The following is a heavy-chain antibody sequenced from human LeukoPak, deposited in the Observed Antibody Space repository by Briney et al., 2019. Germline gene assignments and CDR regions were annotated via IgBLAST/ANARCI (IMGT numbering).Heavy chain of an antibody. CDR1: GFSLSTSGGG. J-gene: IGHJ5*02. CDR2: SYWNDDK. V-gene: IGHV2-5*01. Sequence: SGPTLVKPTQTLTLTCTFSGFSLSTSGGGVGWIRQPPGKALEWLALSYWNDDKRYSPSLKSRLTITKDTSKDQVVLTMTNMDPVDTATYYCAPSVDLWFGELLPRFDPWGQGTLVTVSS. CDR3: APSVDLWFGELLPRFDP. D-gene: IGHD3-10*01.